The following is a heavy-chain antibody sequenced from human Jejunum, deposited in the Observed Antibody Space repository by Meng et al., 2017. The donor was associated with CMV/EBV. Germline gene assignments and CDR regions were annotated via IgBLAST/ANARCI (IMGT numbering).Heavy chain of an antibody. V-gene: IGHV3-23*01. CDR1: FTFSSYA. CDR2: ISANGGRT. D-gene: IGHD3-10*01. J-gene: IGHJ5*02. CDR3: AKGPAFYFVSGSSNWFDP. Sequence: FTFSSYAMSWVRQAPGKGLEWVSDISANGGRTHYADFVKGRFTISRDNSKNSLTLQMNSLRAEDTALYYCAKGPAFYFVSGSSNWFDPWGQGTLVTVSS.